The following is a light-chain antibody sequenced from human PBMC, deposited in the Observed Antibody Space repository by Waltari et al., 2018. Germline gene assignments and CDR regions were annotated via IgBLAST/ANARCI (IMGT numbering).Light chain of an antibody. V-gene: IGLV2-14*01. Sequence: QSALSQPASVSGSPGQSITISCTRTDNDADIYKYVSWYQQHPDKAPKLLIYDVSKRPSGVSPRFSGSKSGNTASLTISGLRAEDEADYYCSSSRTSSVVVFGGGTRLTVL. CDR1: DNDADIYKY. CDR3: SSSRTSSVVV. CDR2: DVS. J-gene: IGLJ2*01.